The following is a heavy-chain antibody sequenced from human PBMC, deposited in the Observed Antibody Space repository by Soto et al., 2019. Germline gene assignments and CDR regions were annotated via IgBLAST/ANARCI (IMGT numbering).Heavy chain of an antibody. D-gene: IGHD3-10*01. CDR2: IIPILGIA. V-gene: IGHV1-69*02. Sequence: QVQLVQSGAEVKKPGSSVKVSCKASGGTFSSYTISWVRQAPGQGLEWMGRIIPILGIANYAQKFQIRVTITADKSTRTAYMYLSSLRSADTAVYYCARSFEITMVRGVLLDYWGQGTLVTVS. CDR1: GGTFSSYT. CDR3: ARSFEITMVRGVLLDY. J-gene: IGHJ4*02.